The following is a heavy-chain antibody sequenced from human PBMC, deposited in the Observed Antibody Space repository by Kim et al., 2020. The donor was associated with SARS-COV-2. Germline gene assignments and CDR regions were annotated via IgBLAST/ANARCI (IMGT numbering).Heavy chain of an antibody. CDR1: GFTFSTYG. D-gene: IGHD2-21*02. CDR2: ISGSGVST. CDR3: ATRDTSDWHYFEW. Sequence: GSLRLSCAATGFTFSTYGISWVHQAPGKGLEWVAVISGSGVSTNYAGSVKGRFTISRDNSKNTVYLQMNSLRAEDTAVYYCATRDTSDWHYFEWWGQGTLITVSS. J-gene: IGHJ4*02. V-gene: IGHV3-23*01.